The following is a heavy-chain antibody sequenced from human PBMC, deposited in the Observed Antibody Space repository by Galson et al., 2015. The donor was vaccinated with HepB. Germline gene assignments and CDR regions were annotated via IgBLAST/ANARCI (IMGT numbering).Heavy chain of an antibody. CDR1: GYSFTTHW. D-gene: IGHD3-16*01. V-gene: IGHV5-51*03. Sequence: QSGAEVKKPGGSLKVSCKASGYSFTTHWIGWVRQMPGKGLEWMGIIFPGDSDTRYSPPFQGQVTMSVDKSISTAYLQWSSLKAADTAMYYCARLGGGMTTSLYYYYYMDVWGQGTTVTVSS. CDR3: ARLGGGMTTSLYYYYYMDV. CDR2: IFPGDSDT. J-gene: IGHJ6*03.